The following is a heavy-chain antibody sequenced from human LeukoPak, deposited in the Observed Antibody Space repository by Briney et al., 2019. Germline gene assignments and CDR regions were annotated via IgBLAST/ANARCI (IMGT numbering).Heavy chain of an antibody. D-gene: IGHD3-22*01. J-gene: IGHJ5*02. Sequence: SVKVSCKASGGTFSSYAISWVRQAPGQGLEWMGGIIPIFGTANYAQKFQGRVTITADESTSTAYMELSSLRSEDTAVYYCARVATTMIVVAGLNWFDPWGQGTLVTVSS. CDR2: IIPIFGTA. CDR1: GGTFSSYA. CDR3: ARVATTMIVVAGLNWFDP. V-gene: IGHV1-69*13.